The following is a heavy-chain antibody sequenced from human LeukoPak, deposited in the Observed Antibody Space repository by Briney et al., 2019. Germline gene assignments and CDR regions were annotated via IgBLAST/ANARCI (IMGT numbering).Heavy chain of an antibody. V-gene: IGHV3-23*01. Sequence: HSGVSLRLSCAASGFTFSNYAMSGVRRAPGKRVEGVSGISGTRGTIKYADSVKGRFTIYRDNSKNTVYLQRTSLRAEDPAVYYCAKRLGEQRAFDYWGPRTLVTVS. CDR3: AKRLGEQRAFDY. D-gene: IGHD1/OR15-1a*01. CDR1: GFTFSNYA. CDR2: ISGTRGTI. J-gene: IGHJ4*02.